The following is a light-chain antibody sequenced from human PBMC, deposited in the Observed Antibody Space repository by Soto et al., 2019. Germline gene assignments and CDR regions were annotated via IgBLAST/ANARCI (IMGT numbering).Light chain of an antibody. V-gene: IGKV3-11*01. Sequence: EIVLTQSPATLSLSPGERATLSCRASQSVSTYLTWYQQKPGQAPRLLIYYASNRATGIPARFSGSGSGTDFTLTISSLEPEDFAVYYCQKRSNWPVLTFGGGTKVEIK. CDR1: QSVSTY. J-gene: IGKJ4*01. CDR3: QKRSNWPVLT. CDR2: YAS.